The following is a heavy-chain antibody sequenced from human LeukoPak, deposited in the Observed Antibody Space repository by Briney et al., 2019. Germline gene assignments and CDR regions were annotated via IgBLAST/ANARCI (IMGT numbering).Heavy chain of an antibody. J-gene: IGHJ6*03. CDR2: IYTSGST. CDR3: ASIAAHLYYYMDV. CDR1: GGSISSYY. Sequence: SETLSLTCTVSGGSISSYYWSWIRQPPGKGLEWIGYIYTSGSTNYNPSLKSRVTISVDTSKNQFSLKLSSVTAADTAVYYCASIAAHLYYYMDVWGKGTTVTVSS. D-gene: IGHD6-6*01. V-gene: IGHV4-4*08.